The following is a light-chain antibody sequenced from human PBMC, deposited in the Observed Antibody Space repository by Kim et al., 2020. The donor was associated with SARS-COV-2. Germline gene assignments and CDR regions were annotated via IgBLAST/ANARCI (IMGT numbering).Light chain of an antibody. Sequence: SYELTQPPSVSVSPGQTARITCSGDKLSDKDVCWYQQKPGQSPVLVIYQNTKRPSGIPGRFSGSNSANTATLTVSGTQALDEADYYCQAWDSSIIVFGGGTKLTVL. J-gene: IGLJ2*01. CDR1: KLSDKD. CDR2: QNT. V-gene: IGLV3-1*01. CDR3: QAWDSSIIV.